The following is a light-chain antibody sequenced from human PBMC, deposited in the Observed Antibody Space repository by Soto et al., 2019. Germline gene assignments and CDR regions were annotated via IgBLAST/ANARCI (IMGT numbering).Light chain of an antibody. CDR2: DAS. Sequence: EIVLTQSPATLSLSPGERATLSCRASQSISSYLAWFQQKPGQAPRLLIYDASSRATAIPARFSGSGSGTDFTLTISSVESEDSAAYYCQQRYNRYTFGQGTKLEIK. J-gene: IGKJ2*01. CDR1: QSISSY. V-gene: IGKV3-11*01. CDR3: QQRYNRYT.